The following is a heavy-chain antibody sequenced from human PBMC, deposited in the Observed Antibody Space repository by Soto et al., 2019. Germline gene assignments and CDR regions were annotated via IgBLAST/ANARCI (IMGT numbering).Heavy chain of an antibody. CDR2: ISYDGSNK. CDR1: GFTFSSYG. J-gene: IGHJ4*02. CDR3: AKDSSSSGWYYFDY. D-gene: IGHD6-19*01. Sequence: QVQLVESGGGVVQPGRSLRLSCEASGFTFSSYGMHWVRQAPGKGLEWVAVISYDGSNKYYADSVKGRFTISRDNSKHTLYLQMNSLRAEDTAVYYCAKDSSSSGWYYFDYWGQGTLVTVSS. V-gene: IGHV3-30*18.